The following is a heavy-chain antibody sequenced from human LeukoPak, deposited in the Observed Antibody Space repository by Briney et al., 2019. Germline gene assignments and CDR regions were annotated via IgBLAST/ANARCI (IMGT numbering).Heavy chain of an antibody. V-gene: IGHV1-24*01. CDR1: GYTLTELS. J-gene: IGHJ3*02. CDR2: FDPEDGET. CDR3: ARVLLWFGELGEAFDI. D-gene: IGHD3-10*01. Sequence: ASVKVSCKVSGYTLTELSMHWVRQAPGKGLEWMGGFDPEDGETIYAQKLQGRVTMTTDTSTSTAYMELRSLRSDDTAVYYCARVLLWFGELGEAFDIWGQGTMVTVSS.